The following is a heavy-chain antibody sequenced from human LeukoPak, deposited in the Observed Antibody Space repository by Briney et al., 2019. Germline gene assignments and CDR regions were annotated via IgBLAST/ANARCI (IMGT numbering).Heavy chain of an antibody. Sequence: SETLSLTCAVSSYSISSGYYWGWIRQPPGKGLEWIGSVYHTGKSYYNPSLKSRVTISVDTSKNQFSLKLTSVTAADTAVYYCARQRYHYDTSGYCASRDFDYWGQGTLVSVSS. J-gene: IGHJ4*02. V-gene: IGHV4-38-2*01. D-gene: IGHD3-22*01. CDR1: SYSISSGYY. CDR2: VYHTGKS. CDR3: ARQRYHYDTSGYCASRDFDY.